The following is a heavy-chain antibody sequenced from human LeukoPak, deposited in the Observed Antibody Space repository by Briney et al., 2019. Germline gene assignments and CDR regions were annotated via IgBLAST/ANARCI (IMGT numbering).Heavy chain of an antibody. Sequence: GGSRRLSCAAAVFTCSDCYMGWIREAAGGVLGWVSYISSRGSTIHYADSVKGRFTIPRDNAKNSLYLQMNSMRAEDTAVYYWASGYSSGSLPFDYWGQGSLVTVSS. D-gene: IGHD6-19*01. CDR2: ISSRGSTI. CDR3: ASGYSSGSLPFDY. J-gene: IGHJ4*02. V-gene: IGHV3-11*01. CDR1: VFTCSDCY.